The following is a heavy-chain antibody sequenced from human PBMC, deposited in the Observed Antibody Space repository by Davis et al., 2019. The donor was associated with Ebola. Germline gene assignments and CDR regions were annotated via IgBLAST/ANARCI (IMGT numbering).Heavy chain of an antibody. V-gene: IGHV1-2*06. CDR3: ATTRNGLDF. J-gene: IGHJ4*02. CDR1: GYTFTNYG. Sequence: ASVKVSCKASGYTFTNYGINWVRQAPGQGLEWMGRINPYSGGTNFAQKFQGRVTMTRDTSITTAYLDLSRLRSDDTAIYFCATTRNGLDFWGQGTLVTVSS. CDR2: INPYSGGT. D-gene: IGHD2-8*01.